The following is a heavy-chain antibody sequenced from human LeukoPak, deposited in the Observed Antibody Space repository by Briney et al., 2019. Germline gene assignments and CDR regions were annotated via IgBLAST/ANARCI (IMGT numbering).Heavy chain of an antibody. CDR1: GGTFSSYA. V-gene: IGHV1-69*13. Sequence: ASVKVSCKASGGTFSSYAISWVRQAPGQGLEWMGGIIPIFGTANYAQKFQGRVTITADESTSTAYMELSSLRSEDTAVYYCARALPDIAARLGGFDYWGQGTLVTVSS. J-gene: IGHJ4*02. CDR3: ARALPDIAARLGGFDY. CDR2: IIPIFGTA. D-gene: IGHD6-6*01.